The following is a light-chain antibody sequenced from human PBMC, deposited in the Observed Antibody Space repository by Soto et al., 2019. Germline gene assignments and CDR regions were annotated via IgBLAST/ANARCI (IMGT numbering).Light chain of an antibody. CDR2: DAS. CDR1: QSVSSY. Sequence: EIVLTQSPATLSLSPGERATLSCRASQSVSSYLAWYQQKPGQAPRLLIYDASNSATGLPARFSGSGSGTDFTLTISILEPEDFAVYYCQQRSNWFTFGPGTKVDIK. V-gene: IGKV3-11*01. CDR3: QQRSNWFT. J-gene: IGKJ3*01.